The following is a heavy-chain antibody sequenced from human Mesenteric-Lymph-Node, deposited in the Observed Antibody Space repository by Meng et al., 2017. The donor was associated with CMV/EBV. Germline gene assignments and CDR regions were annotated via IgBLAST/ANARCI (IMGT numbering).Heavy chain of an antibody. CDR2: INHSGST. V-gene: IGHV4-34*01. CDR3: ARHQRWLKSEGGFNY. J-gene: IGHJ4*02. CDR1: GGSFSGYY. D-gene: IGHD4-23*01. Sequence: QWPLQRWGVALLKTSWTLSLTCAVYGGSFSGYYWSWIRQPPGKGLEWIGEINHSGSTNYNPSLKSRVTISVDTSKNQFSLKPSSVTAADTAVYYCARHQRWLKSEGGFNYWGQGTLVTVSS.